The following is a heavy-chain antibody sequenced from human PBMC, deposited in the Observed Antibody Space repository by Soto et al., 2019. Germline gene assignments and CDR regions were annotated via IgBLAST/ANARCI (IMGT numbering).Heavy chain of an antibody. D-gene: IGHD3-16*01. J-gene: IGHJ4*02. CDR2: IIPIFGTA. V-gene: IGHV1-69*13. CDR1: GGTFSSYA. CDR3: ATLLPRGEMATHPLDY. Sequence: VKVSCKASGGTFSSYAISWVRQAPGQGLEWMGGIIPIFGTANYAQKFQGRVTITADESTSTAYMELSSLRSEDTAVYYCATLLPRGEMATHPLDYWGQGTLVTVSS.